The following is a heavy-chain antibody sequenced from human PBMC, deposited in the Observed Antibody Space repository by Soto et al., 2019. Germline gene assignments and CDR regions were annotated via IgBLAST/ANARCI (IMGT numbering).Heavy chain of an antibody. J-gene: IGHJ4*02. CDR2: INHSGST. V-gene: IGHV4-34*01. CDR3: ARGRGTLRYFDWLPSPDFDY. Sequence: NPSETLSLTCAVYGGSFSGYYWSWIRQPPGKGLEWIGEINHSGSTNYNPSLKSRVTISVDTSKNQFSLKLSSVTAADTAVYYCARGRGTLRYFDWLPSPDFDYWGQGTLVTVSS. D-gene: IGHD3-9*01. CDR1: GGSFSGYY.